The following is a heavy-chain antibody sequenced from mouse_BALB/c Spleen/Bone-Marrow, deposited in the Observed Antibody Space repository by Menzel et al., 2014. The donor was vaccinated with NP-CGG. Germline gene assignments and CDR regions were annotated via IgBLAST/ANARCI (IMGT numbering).Heavy chain of an antibody. D-gene: IGHD1-1*01. J-gene: IGHJ2*01. CDR1: GFTFGSFG. CDR2: ISSGSSTI. V-gene: IGHV5-17*02. CDR3: ARSGSSSGYFDY. Sequence: EVQLVESGGGLVQPGGSRKLSCAASGFTFGSFGMHWVRQAPEKGLEWVAYISSGSSTIYYADTVMGRFTISRDNPKNPLFLQMTSLRSEDTAMYYCARSGSSSGYFDYWGQGTTLTVSS.